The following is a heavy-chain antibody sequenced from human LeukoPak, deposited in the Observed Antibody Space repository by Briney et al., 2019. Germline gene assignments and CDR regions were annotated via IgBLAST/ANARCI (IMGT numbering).Heavy chain of an antibody. V-gene: IGHV1-2*02. D-gene: IGHD3-10*01. CDR3: ARGRDEIDY. J-gene: IGHJ4*02. CDR1: GYTFTGYN. CDR2: INPNSGDS. Sequence: ASVKVSCKASGYTFTGYNMHWGRQAPGQGLEWMGWINPNSGDSNIAQNFQIRVTMTRDKSISTIYMELRRLRFDDTAVYYCARGRDEIDYWGQGTLVTVSS.